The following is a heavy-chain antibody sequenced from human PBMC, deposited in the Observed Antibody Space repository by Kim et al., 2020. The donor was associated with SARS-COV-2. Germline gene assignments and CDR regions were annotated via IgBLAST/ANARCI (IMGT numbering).Heavy chain of an antibody. V-gene: IGHV3-23*01. CDR2: ITDSGSST. Sequence: GGSLRLSCVGSGFTFSSSGMNWVRQAPGKGLEWVSSITDSGSSTYYAGSVKGRFTISRDNSKNTLYLQMNSLRVEDSAVYYCAKRFEYSASSAYFDYWGQGTLVAVSS. D-gene: IGHD6-6*01. CDR1: GFTFSSSG. J-gene: IGHJ4*02. CDR3: AKRFEYSASSAYFDY.